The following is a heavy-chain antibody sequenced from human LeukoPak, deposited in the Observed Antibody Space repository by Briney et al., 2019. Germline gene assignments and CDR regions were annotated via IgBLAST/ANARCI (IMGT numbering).Heavy chain of an antibody. J-gene: IGHJ4*02. D-gene: IGHD1-14*01. CDR1: GASISTGNW. CDR2: IFHSGST. CDR3: ARAASYNLEY. Sequence: SETLSLTCAVSGASISTGNWYSWVRQPPGKGLEWIGEIFHSGSTNYNPSLKSRVTISVDKSKNQFSLILTSVTAADTAVYYCARAASYNLEYWGQGILVTVSS. V-gene: IGHV4-4*02.